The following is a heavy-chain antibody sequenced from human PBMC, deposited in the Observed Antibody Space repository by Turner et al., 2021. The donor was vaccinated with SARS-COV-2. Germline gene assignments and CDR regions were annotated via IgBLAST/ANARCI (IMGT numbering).Heavy chain of an antibody. V-gene: IGHV1-69*01. CDR1: GGTFSSYS. Sequence: EQLRHSGAGGKKPGSSASVACKAYGGTFSSYSTSWVLQAPGQGVEWMGGIIPIFETTNYAQKFQGSVTITADESTSTAYMELIGLRSEDTAVYYCARDRDYDSSGYWEQSWGQGTLVTVSS. CDR2: IIPIFETT. D-gene: IGHD3-22*01. CDR3: ARDRDYDSSGYWEQS. J-gene: IGHJ4*02.